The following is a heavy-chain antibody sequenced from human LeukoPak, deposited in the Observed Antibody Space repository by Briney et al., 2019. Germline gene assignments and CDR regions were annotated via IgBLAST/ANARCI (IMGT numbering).Heavy chain of an antibody. J-gene: IGHJ6*04. CDR1: GFTFSSYS. V-gene: IGHV3-21*01. D-gene: IGHD3-10*01. CDR2: ISSSSSYI. Sequence: GGSLRLSCAASGFTFSSYSMNWVRQAPGKGLEWVSSISSSSSYIYYADSVKGRFTISRDNAKNSLYLQMNSLRAEDTAVYYCASGSPHYGSGRAGDVWGKGTTVTISS. CDR3: ASGSPHYGSGRAGDV.